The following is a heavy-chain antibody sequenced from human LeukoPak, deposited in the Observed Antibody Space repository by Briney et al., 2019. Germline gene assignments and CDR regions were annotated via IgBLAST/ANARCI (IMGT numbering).Heavy chain of an antibody. CDR1: GFTFSSYS. V-gene: IGHV3-21*01. J-gene: IGHJ4*02. D-gene: IGHD4-17*01. CDR3: AKATHDYGDSPFDY. Sequence: KAGGSLRLSCAASGFTFSSYSMNWVRQAPGKGLEWVSSISSSSSYIYYADSVKGRFTISRDNAKNSLYLQMNSLRAEDTAVYYCAKATHDYGDSPFDYWGQGTLVTVSS. CDR2: ISSSSSYI.